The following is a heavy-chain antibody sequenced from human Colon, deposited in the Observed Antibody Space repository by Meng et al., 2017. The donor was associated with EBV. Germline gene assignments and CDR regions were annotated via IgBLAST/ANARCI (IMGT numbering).Heavy chain of an antibody. J-gene: IGHJ4*02. CDR2: TSHSGST. CDR3: ASSDYYRSDY. Sequence: QVQLQESGPGLGKPSETLSLTCAVSGGSISRSDWWSWVRQPPGKGVEWIGETSHSGSTDYSPSLKSRVTISLDKSKNQLSLKLNSVTAADTAVYYCASSDYYRSDYWGQGTLVTVSS. V-gene: IGHV4-4*02. D-gene: IGHD3-22*01. CDR1: GGSISRSDW.